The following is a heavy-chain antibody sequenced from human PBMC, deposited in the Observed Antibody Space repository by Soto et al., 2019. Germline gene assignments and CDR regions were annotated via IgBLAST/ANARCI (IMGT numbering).Heavy chain of an antibody. Sequence: QVQLVESGGGVVQPGRSLRLSCAASGFTFSSYGMHWVRQAPGKGLEWVAVISYDGSNKYYADSVKGRFTISRDNSKNTLYLQMNSLRAEDTAVYYCAKGRGELLAYFVYWGQGTLVTVSS. D-gene: IGHD1-26*01. CDR3: AKGRGELLAYFVY. V-gene: IGHV3-30*18. J-gene: IGHJ4*02. CDR2: ISYDGSNK. CDR1: GFTFSSYG.